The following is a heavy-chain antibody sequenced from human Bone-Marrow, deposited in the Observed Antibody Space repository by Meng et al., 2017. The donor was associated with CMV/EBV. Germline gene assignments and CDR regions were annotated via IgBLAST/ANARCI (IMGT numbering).Heavy chain of an antibody. D-gene: IGHD6-13*01. Sequence: GGSLRLSCAASGFTFSDYYMSWIRQAPGKGLEWVSYISSSGSTIYYADSVKGRFTISRDNAKNSLYLQMNSLRAEDTAVYYCARELLSIAAENAFDIWGQGTMVTVSS. CDR2: ISSSGSTI. J-gene: IGHJ3*02. V-gene: IGHV3-11*04. CDR1: GFTFSDYY. CDR3: ARELLSIAAENAFDI.